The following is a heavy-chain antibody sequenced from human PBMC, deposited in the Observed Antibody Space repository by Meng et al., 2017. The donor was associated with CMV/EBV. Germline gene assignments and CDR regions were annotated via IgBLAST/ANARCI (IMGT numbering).Heavy chain of an antibody. Sequence: GESLKISCAASGFTFSSYWMHWVRQAPGKGLVWVSRVNSDGSSTSYADSVKGRFTISRDNAKNTLYLQMNSLRAEDTALYYCARGGRLAFDYWGQGTLVTVSS. J-gene: IGHJ4*02. CDR1: GFTFSSYW. CDR2: VNSDGSST. CDR3: ARGGRLAFDY. D-gene: IGHD2-15*01. V-gene: IGHV3-74*01.